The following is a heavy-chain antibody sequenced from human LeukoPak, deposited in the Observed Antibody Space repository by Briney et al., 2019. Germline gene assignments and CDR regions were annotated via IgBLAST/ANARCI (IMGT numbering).Heavy chain of an antibody. V-gene: IGHV4-4*07. Sequence: SETLSLTCTVAGGSISSYYWSWIRQPAGKGLEWIGRIYTSGSTNYNPSLRSRVTISVDKSKNQFSLKLSSVTAADTAVYYCAREQIAAAGIVDYWGQGTLVTVSS. CDR3: AREQIAAAGIVDY. CDR2: IYTSGST. J-gene: IGHJ4*02. D-gene: IGHD6-13*01. CDR1: GGSISSYY.